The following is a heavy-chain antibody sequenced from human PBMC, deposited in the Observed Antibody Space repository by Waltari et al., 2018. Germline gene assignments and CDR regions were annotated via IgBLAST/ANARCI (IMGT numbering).Heavy chain of an antibody. Sequence: EVQLVESGGGLIQPGGSLRPSCAASGFTVSSNYMSWVRQAPGTGLEWVSVIYSGGSTYYADSVKGLFTISRDNAKNTLYLQMNSLRAEDTAVYYCARDYRLPYYDSSGYYAVGDAFDIWGQGTMVTVSS. J-gene: IGHJ3*02. V-gene: IGHV3-53*01. CDR3: ARDYRLPYYDSSGYYAVGDAFDI. CDR2: IYSGGST. CDR1: GFTVSSNY. D-gene: IGHD3-22*01.